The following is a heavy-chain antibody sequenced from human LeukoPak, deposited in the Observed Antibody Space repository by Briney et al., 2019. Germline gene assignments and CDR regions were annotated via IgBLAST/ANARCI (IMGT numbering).Heavy chain of an antibody. CDR3: AREYDFWTGTDFSRGWLDP. D-gene: IGHD3-3*01. Sequence: PSETLSLTCSISGVSINDHYWAWIRQPAGRGLEWIGHIYISGTTDYNPSLRSRVTISLDMSKNSFSLRLTSMTAADMAVYYCAREYDFWTGTDFSRGWLDPWGQGIVVTVSS. CDR1: GVSINDHY. V-gene: IGHV4-4*07. J-gene: IGHJ5*02. CDR2: IYISGTT.